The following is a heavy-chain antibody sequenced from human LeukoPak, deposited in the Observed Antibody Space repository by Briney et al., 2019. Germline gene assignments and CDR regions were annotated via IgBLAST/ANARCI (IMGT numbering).Heavy chain of an antibody. V-gene: IGHV4-39*07. D-gene: IGHD1-26*01. J-gene: IGHJ5*02. CDR1: GGSISSSSYY. CDR2: IYYSGST. Sequence: SETLSLTCTVSGGSISSSSYYWGWIRQPPGKGLEWIGSIYYSGSTYYNPSLKSRVTISVDTFKNQFSLKLSSVTAADTAVYYCGREAQWELLPLPWFDPWGQGTLVTVSS. CDR3: GREAQWELLPLPWFDP.